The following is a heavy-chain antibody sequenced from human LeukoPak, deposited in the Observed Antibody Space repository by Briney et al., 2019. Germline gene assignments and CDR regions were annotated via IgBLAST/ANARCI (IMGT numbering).Heavy chain of an antibody. D-gene: IGHD6-13*01. J-gene: IGHJ4*02. CDR2: IYYSGST. CDR1: GGSISSSSYY. CDR3: ARHYSRSWSQFDY. V-gene: IGHV4-39*01. Sequence: PSETLSLTCTVSGGSISSSSYYWGWIRQPPGKGLGWMGSIYYSGSTYYNPSLKSRVTISVDTSKNPFSLKLSSVTAADTAVYYCARHYSRSWSQFDYWGQGPLVTVSS.